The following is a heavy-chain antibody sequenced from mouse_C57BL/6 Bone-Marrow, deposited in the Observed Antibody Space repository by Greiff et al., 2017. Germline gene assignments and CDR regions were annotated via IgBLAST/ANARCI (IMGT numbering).Heavy chain of an antibody. D-gene: IGHD2-3*01. CDR1: GYTFTNYW. V-gene: IGHV1-63*01. J-gene: IGHJ1*03. Sequence: QVQLQQSGAELVRPGTSVKMSCKASGYTFTNYWIGWAKQRPGHGLEWIGDIYPGGGYTNYNEKFKGKATLTADKSSSTAYMQFSSLTSEDSAIYYCAARGGWLLWYFDVWGTGTTVTVSS. CDR3: AARGGWLLWYFDV. CDR2: IYPGGGYT.